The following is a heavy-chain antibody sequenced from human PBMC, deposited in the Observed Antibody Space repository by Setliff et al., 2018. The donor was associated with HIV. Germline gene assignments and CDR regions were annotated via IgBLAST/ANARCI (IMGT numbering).Heavy chain of an antibody. V-gene: IGHV1-46*01. D-gene: IGHD4-4*01. Sequence: ASVKVSCKASGYTFTNCIIHWVRQAPGQGLEWMEIVNPSDCSTSNSQKFQGRVTMTRDTSTSTVYMEVNSLRSEDTAVYFCSRTASALTTRGEYYFDYWGQGTLVTVSS. CDR2: VNPSDCST. CDR3: SRTASALTTRGEYYFDY. J-gene: IGHJ4*02. CDR1: GYTFTNCI.